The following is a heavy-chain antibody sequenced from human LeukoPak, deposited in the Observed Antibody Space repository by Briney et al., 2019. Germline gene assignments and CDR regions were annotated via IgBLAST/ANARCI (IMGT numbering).Heavy chain of an antibody. CDR3: ARQGVVGATGFDF. J-gene: IGHJ4*02. D-gene: IGHD1-26*01. CDR2: IYYSGST. Sequence: SETLSLTCSVSGGSIRELNYYWGWIRQPPGKGLEWIGNIYYSGSTYNNPSLESRVVISVDTSRNQFSLKLTSVTATDTAVYYFARQGVVGATGFDFWGQGILVTVSS. V-gene: IGHV4-39*01. CDR1: GGSIRELNYY.